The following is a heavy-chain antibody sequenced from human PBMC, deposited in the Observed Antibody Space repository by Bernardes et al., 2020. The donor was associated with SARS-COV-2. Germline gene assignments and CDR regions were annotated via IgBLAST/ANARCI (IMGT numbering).Heavy chain of an antibody. CDR2: ISAYNGNT. D-gene: IGHD3-9*01. J-gene: IGHJ6*02. Sequence: ASVKVSCKASGYTFTSYGISWVRQAPGQGLEWMGWISAYNGNTNYAQKLQGRVTMTTDTSTSTAYMELRSLRSDDTAVYYCARDPREQYYDILTGYYPYYYYYGMDVWGQGTTVTVSS. CDR1: GYTFTSYG. V-gene: IGHV1-18*04. CDR3: ARDPREQYYDILTGYYPYYYYYGMDV.